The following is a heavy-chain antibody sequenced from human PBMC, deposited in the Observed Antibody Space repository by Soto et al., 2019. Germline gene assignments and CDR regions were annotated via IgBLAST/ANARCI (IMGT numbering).Heavy chain of an antibody. CDR3: AGYLCGGDCYRPYAFDI. V-gene: IGHV4-30-2*01. J-gene: IGHJ3*02. D-gene: IGHD2-21*02. CDR2: IYHSGST. Sequence: SETLSLTCAVSGGSISSGGYSWGWIRQPAGKGLEWIGFIYHSGSTNYNPSLKSRVTMSVDTSKNQFSLKLSSVTAADTAVYYCAGYLCGGDCYRPYAFDIWGQGTMVTVSS. CDR1: GGSISSGGYS.